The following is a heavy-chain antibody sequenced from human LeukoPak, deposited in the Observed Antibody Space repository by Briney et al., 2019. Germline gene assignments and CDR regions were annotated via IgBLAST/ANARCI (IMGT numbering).Heavy chain of an antibody. D-gene: IGHD2-2*01. V-gene: IGHV3-23*01. Sequence: GGSLRLSCAASGFTFSSYAMSWFRQAPGKGLEWVSAISGSGGSTYYADSVKGRFTISRDNSKNTLYLQMNSLRAEDTAVYYCAKPYCSSTSCPIDYWGQGTLVTVSS. CDR1: GFTFSSYA. CDR3: AKPYCSSTSCPIDY. J-gene: IGHJ4*02. CDR2: ISGSGGST.